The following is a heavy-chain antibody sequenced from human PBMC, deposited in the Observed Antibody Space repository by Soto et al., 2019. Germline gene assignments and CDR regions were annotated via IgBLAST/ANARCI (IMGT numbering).Heavy chain of an antibody. J-gene: IGHJ5*02. D-gene: IGHD6-25*01. V-gene: IGHV4-39*01. CDR2: IYFTGNT. CDR1: GGSITSSSHF. CDR3: AGQTFTIAAASYGRSNWFDP. Sequence: SETLSLTCTASGGSITSSSHFWGWVRQPPGKGLEWIGTIYFTGNTYYAPSLKSRLTMSIDTSKNEFSLRLNSVTAADTAVYYCAGQTFTIAAASYGRSNWFDPWGPGTLVTVSS.